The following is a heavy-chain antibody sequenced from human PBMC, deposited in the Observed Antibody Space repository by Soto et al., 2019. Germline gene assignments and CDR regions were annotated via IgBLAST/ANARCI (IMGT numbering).Heavy chain of an antibody. Sequence: EVQLVESGGVLVKPGGSLRLSCADSGFTFSRYSMNWVRQAPGKGLEWVSSISSSSTYIYYADSVKGRFTITRDNAKNSLYLQMNSLSAEDTAVYYCARGGREITRHSDYWGQGTLVTVSS. CDR1: GFTFSRYS. CDR2: ISSSSTYI. CDR3: ARGGREITRHSDY. V-gene: IGHV3-21*01. J-gene: IGHJ4*02. D-gene: IGHD3-10*01.